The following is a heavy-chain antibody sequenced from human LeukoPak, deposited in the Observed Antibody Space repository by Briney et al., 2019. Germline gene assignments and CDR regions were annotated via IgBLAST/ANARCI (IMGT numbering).Heavy chain of an antibody. D-gene: IGHD3-10*01. CDR2: ISSSSSYI. J-gene: IGHJ4*02. CDR1: GFTFSSYS. V-gene: IGHV3-21*01. CDR3: ARDLALLWFGDPTSFDY. Sequence: GGSLRLSCAASGFTFSSYSMNWVRQAPGKGLEWVSSISSSSSYIYYADSVKGRFTISRDNAKNSPYLQMNSLRAEDTAVYYCARDLALLWFGDPTSFDYWGQGTLVTVSS.